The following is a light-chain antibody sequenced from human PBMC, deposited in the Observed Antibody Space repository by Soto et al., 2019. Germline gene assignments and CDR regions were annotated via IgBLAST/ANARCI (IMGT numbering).Light chain of an antibody. CDR3: SSYTSSSTLFYV. J-gene: IGLJ1*01. Sequence: QSVLTQPASVSGSPGQSITISCTGTSSDVGGYNYVSWYQQHPGKAPKLMIYDVSNRPSGVSNRFSGSKSGNTASLTISGLQAEDEADYDCSSYTSSSTLFYVFGTGTKVTVL. CDR2: DVS. CDR1: SSDVGGYNY. V-gene: IGLV2-14*01.